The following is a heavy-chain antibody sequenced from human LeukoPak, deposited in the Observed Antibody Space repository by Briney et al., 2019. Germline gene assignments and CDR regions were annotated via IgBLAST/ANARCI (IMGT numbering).Heavy chain of an antibody. CDR2: ISYDGSNK. J-gene: IGHJ4*02. D-gene: IGHD2-21*02. V-gene: IGHV3-30-3*01. Sequence: GGSLRLSCAASGFTFSNYAMHWVRQAPGKGLEWVAVISYDGSNKYYADSVRGRFTISRDNSKNPLYLQMNSLRAEDTAVYYCARSEKKAYCGGDCYSGYFDYWGQGTLVTVSS. CDR3: ARSEKKAYCGGDCYSGYFDY. CDR1: GFTFSNYA.